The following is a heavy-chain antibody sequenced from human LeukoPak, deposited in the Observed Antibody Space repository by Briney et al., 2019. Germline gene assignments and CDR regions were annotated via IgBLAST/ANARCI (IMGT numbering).Heavy chain of an antibody. J-gene: IGHJ3*02. CDR2: IYENGIS. Sequence: SETLSLTCTVSGGSIRGYYWSWIRQPPGKGLEWIGYIYENGISNYNPSLKSRVTILIDTSKNQFSLKLSSVTAADTAVYYCARAPNYDSSGYWQNDAFDIWGQGTMVTVSS. CDR1: GGSIRGYY. V-gene: IGHV4-59*08. D-gene: IGHD3-22*01. CDR3: ARAPNYDSSGYWQNDAFDI.